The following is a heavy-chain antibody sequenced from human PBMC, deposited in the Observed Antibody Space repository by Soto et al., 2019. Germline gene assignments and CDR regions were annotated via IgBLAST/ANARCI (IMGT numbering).Heavy chain of an antibody. CDR3: TTDGSYYDILTGYYWPGGFDY. V-gene: IGHV3-15*07. Sequence: PGGSLRLSCAASGFTFSNAWMNWVRQAPGKGLEWVGRIKSKTDGGTTDYAAPVKGRFTISRDDSKNTLYLQMNSLKTEDTAVYYCTTDGSYYDILTGYYWPGGFDYWGQGTLVTVSS. J-gene: IGHJ4*02. D-gene: IGHD3-9*01. CDR1: GFTFSNAW. CDR2: IKSKTDGGTT.